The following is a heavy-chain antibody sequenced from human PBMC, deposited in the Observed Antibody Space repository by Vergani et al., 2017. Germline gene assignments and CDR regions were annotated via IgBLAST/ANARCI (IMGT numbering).Heavy chain of an antibody. CDR3: ARDRDLYCRSTTSCHNWFDP. D-gene: IGHD2/OR15-2a*01. J-gene: IGHJ5*02. CDR2: VYYTGST. Sequence: QVQLQESGPGRVKPSETLSLTCPVFGAPFKDFYWSCFRQPPGKGLEWIGYVYYTGSTTYNPSLKSRVTISVDTSNNQFSLRMTSLTAADTAIYYCARDRDLYCRSTTSCHNWFDPWGQGSLVTVSS. V-gene: IGHV4-59*01. CDR1: GAPFKDFY.